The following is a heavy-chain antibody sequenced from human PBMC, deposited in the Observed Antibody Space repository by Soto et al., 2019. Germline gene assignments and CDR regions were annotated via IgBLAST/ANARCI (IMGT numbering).Heavy chain of an antibody. V-gene: IGHV4-59*08. CDR2: IYYSGST. Sequence: SETLSLTCTVSGGSISSYYWSWIRQPPGKGLEWIGYIYYSGSTHYNPSLQSRVTISADTSKNQFSLRVSAVTAADTAVYHCARHVARGGTVFDLWGQGTLVTVSS. CDR1: GGSISSYY. CDR3: ARHVARGGTVFDL. J-gene: IGHJ4*02. D-gene: IGHD1-1*01.